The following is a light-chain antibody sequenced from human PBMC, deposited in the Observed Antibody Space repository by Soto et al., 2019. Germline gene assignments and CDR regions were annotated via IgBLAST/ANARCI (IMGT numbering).Light chain of an antibody. V-gene: IGKV3-15*01. CDR3: QQYNNWLSIT. CDR2: GAS. CDR1: QSVSSN. J-gene: IGKJ5*01. Sequence: IVMTQSPSTLSVSPGERATLSCRASQSVSSNLAWYQQKPGQAPRLLIYGASTRATGIPARFSGSGSGTEFTLTIRSLQSEDFAVYYCQQYNNWLSITFGQGTRLEIK.